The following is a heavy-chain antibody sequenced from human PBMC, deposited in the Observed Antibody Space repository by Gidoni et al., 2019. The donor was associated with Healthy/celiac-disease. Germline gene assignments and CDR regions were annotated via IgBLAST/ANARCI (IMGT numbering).Heavy chain of an antibody. D-gene: IGHD3-10*01. Sequence: QVQLVESGGGVVQPGRSLRLSCAASGFTFSSYAMHWVRQAPGKGLEWVAVISYDGSNKYYADSVKGRFTISRDNSKNTLYLQMNSLRAEDTAVYYCARASMVRGFFDYWGQGTLVTVSS. CDR2: ISYDGSNK. J-gene: IGHJ4*02. CDR3: ARASMVRGFFDY. V-gene: IGHV3-30-3*01. CDR1: GFTFSSYA.